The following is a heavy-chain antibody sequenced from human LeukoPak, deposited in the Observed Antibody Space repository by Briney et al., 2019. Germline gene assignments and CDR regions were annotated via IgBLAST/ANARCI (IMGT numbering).Heavy chain of an antibody. Sequence: GGSLRLSSAGSGFTFSSYAMSWVRQAPGKGLEWVSAIGGTDGSTYYADSVKDRFTISRDNSKNTLYLQVDSLRAEDTAIYYCARYSSGWYSDNRGQGTLVTVSS. J-gene: IGHJ4*02. V-gene: IGHV3-23*01. CDR2: IGGTDGST. CDR1: GFTFSSYA. D-gene: IGHD6-19*01. CDR3: ARYSSGWYSDN.